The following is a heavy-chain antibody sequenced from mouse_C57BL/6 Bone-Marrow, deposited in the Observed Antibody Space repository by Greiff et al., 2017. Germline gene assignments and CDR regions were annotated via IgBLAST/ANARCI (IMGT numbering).Heavy chain of an antibody. J-gene: IGHJ4*01. D-gene: IGHD1-1*01. CDR1: GFTFSSYT. V-gene: IGHV5-9*01. Sequence: EVKVVESGGGLVKPGGSLKLSCAASGFTFSSYTMSWVRQTPEKRLEWVATISGGGGNTYYPDSVKGRFTISRDNAKNTLYLQMSSLRSDDTALYYCARGGTRTTVVATRDYCAMDYWGQGTSVTVSS. CDR2: ISGGGGNT. CDR3: ARGGTRTTVVATRDYCAMDY.